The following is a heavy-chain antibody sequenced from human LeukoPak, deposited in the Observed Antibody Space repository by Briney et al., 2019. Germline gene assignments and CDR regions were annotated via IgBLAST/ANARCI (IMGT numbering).Heavy chain of an antibody. V-gene: IGHV3-7*05. CDR3: ARGSSFPTVTPFDY. J-gene: IGHJ4*02. D-gene: IGHD4-17*01. CDR1: GFTFSSSW. CDR2: IKEDGTDE. Sequence: GGSLRLSCAASGFTFSSSWMTWVRQAPGKGLEWVAHIKEDGTDEYYVDSVKGRFTISSDNAKNSLYLQMNSLRAEDTAVYYCARGSSFPTVTPFDYWGQGTLVTVSS.